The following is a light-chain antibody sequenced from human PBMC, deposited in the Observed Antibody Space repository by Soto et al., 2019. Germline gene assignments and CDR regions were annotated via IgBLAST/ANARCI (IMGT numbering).Light chain of an antibody. CDR2: RDS. V-gene: IGLV3-9*01. CDR1: NIGSKN. J-gene: IGLJ2*01. Sequence: SYELTQPLSVSVALGQTARITCGGNNIGSKNVHWYQQKPGQAPVLVIYRDSNRPSGIPERFSGSNSGNTATLTISRAQAGDEADYYYQVWDSSIVVFGGGTKLTVL. CDR3: QVWDSSIVV.